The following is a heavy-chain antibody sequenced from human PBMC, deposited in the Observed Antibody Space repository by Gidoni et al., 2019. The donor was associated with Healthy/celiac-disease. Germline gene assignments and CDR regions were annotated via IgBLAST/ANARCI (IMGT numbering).Heavy chain of an antibody. CDR2: IYSGGST. CDR3: ARDGSDFWSGYPPYYYGMDV. Sequence: EVQLVETGGGLIQTGGSLRLSCAASGLTVSSNYMSWVRQAPGKGLEWVSVIYSGGSTYYADSVKGRFTISRDNSKNTLYLQMNSLRAEDTAAYYCARDGSDFWSGYPPYYYGMDVWGQGTTVTVSS. D-gene: IGHD3-3*01. CDR1: GLTVSSNY. J-gene: IGHJ6*02. V-gene: IGHV3-53*02.